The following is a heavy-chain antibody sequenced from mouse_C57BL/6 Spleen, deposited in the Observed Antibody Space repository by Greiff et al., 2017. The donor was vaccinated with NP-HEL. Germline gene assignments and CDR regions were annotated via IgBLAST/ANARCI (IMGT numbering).Heavy chain of an antibody. Sequence: QVQLQQPGAELVKPGASVKLSCKASGYTFTSYWMHWVKQRPGRGLEWIGRIDPTSGGTKYNEKFKGKATLTVDTSSSTAYMQLSSLTSEDSAVYYGTRDEVTTVVVYWYAMGGWGQLASVTV. CDR1: GYTFTSYW. CDR2: IDPTSGGT. D-gene: IGHD1-1*01. J-gene: IGHJ4*01. CDR3: TRDEVTTVVVYWYAMGG. V-gene: IGHV1-72*01.